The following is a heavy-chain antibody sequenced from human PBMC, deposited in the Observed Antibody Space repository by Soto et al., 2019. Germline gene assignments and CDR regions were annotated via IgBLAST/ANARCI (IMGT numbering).Heavy chain of an antibody. CDR1: GGSISSGGYY. J-gene: IGHJ4*02. CDR2: IYYSGST. CDR3: ARDDSSGYYYKD. D-gene: IGHD3-22*01. V-gene: IGHV4-31*03. Sequence: SETLSLTCTVSGGSISSGGYYWSWIRQHPGKGLEWIGYIYYSGSTYYNPSLKSRVTISVDTSKNQFSLKLSSATAADTAVYYCARDDSSGYYYKDWGQGTLVTVSS.